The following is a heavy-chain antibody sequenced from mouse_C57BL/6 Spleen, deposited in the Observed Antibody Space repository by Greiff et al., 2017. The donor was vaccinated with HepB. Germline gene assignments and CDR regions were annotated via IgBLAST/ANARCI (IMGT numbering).Heavy chain of an antibody. CDR2: IDPSDSET. CDR3: AREDDAYFDY. J-gene: IGHJ2*01. Sequence: VQLQQPGAELVRPGSSVKLSCKASGYTFTSYWMHWVKQRPIQGLEWIGNIDPSDSETHYNQKFKDKATLTVDKSSSTAYMQRSSLTSEDSAVYYCAREDDAYFDYWGQGTTLTVSS. CDR1: GYTFTSYW. V-gene: IGHV1-52*01.